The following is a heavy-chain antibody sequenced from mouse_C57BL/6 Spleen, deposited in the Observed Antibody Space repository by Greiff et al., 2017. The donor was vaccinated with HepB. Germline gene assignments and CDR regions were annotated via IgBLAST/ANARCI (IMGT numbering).Heavy chain of an antibody. D-gene: IGHD2-3*01. Sequence: VQLQQPGAELVMPGASVKLSCKASGYTFTSYWMHWVKQRPGQGLEWIGEIDPSDSYTNYNQQFKGKSTLTVDKSSSTAYMQLSSLTSEDSAVYYCARKAYDGYYSFYWYFDVWGTGTTVTVSS. J-gene: IGHJ1*03. CDR1: GYTFTSYW. V-gene: IGHV1-69*01. CDR3: ARKAYDGYYSFYWYFDV. CDR2: IDPSDSYT.